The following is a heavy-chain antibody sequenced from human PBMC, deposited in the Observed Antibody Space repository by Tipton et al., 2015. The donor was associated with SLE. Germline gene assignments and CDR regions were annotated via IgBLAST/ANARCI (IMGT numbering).Heavy chain of an antibody. Sequence: GLVKPSETLSLTCVVSGYSINSNYYWGWIRQSPGKGLEWIGSVHPSGSTFRNPSLKSRVTMSLDPSKNQFSLKLTSVTAADTAAYYCVRDDRGYTPEFDYWGQGALVTVSS. CDR2: VHPSGST. D-gene: IGHD5-24*01. CDR1: GYSINSNYY. V-gene: IGHV4-38-2*02. J-gene: IGHJ4*02. CDR3: VRDDRGYTPEFDY.